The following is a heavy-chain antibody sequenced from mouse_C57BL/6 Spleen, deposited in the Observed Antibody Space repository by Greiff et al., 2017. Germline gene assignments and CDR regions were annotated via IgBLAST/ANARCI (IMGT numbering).Heavy chain of an antibody. D-gene: IGHD1-2*01. J-gene: IGHJ2*01. V-gene: IGHV5-17*01. CDR2: ISSGSSTI. CDR3: AKGTQLLRLDY. Sequence: EVQLQESGGGLVKPGGSLKLSCAASGFTFSDYGMHWVRQAPEKGLEWVAYISSGSSTIYYADTVKGRFTISRDNAKNTLCLQMTSLRSEDTAMYYCAKGTQLLRLDYWGQGTTLTVSS. CDR1: GFTFSDYG.